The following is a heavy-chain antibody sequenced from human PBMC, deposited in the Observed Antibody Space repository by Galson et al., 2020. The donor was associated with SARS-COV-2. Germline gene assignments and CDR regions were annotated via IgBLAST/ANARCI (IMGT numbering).Heavy chain of an antibody. V-gene: IGHV5-51*01. CDR2: IYPGDSNT. CDR1: GYSFSNYC. D-gene: IGHD2-15*01. Sequence: GESLKISCKASGYSFSNYCIGWVRQMPGKGLEWLAVIYPGDSNTRYTASFQGQCTISADKSNSTVYLQRSSLKASDTAMYYCARSSAVTGTCSVEFWGQGTMVTVSS. CDR3: ARSSAVTGTCSVEF. J-gene: IGHJ3*01.